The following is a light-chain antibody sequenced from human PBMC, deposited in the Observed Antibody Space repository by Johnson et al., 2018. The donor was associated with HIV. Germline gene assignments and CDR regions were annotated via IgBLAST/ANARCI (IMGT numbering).Light chain of an antibody. Sequence: QSVLTQPPSVSAAPGQQVTISCSGSSSNIGNNYVSWYQQLPGTAPKLLIYENNKRPSGIPDRFSGSKSGPSATLGITGLQTGDEADYYCGTWDTSLSAGYVFGTGTKVTVL. CDR2: ENN. CDR3: GTWDTSLSAGYV. V-gene: IGLV1-51*02. CDR1: SSNIGNNY. J-gene: IGLJ1*01.